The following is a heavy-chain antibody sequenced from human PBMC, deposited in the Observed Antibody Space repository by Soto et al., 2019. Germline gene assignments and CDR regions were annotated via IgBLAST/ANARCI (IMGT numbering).Heavy chain of an antibody. Sequence: EVQLLESGGGLVQPGGSLRLSCAASGFTFSTYALNWVRQAPGKGLEWVSAIGGRGGSTYFADSAKGRFSISRDSSKNTLYLQMNSLRAEDTAVYYCAKDGYGDRPYYFDYWGQGTLVTVSS. D-gene: IGHD4-17*01. V-gene: IGHV3-23*01. CDR3: AKDGYGDRPYYFDY. J-gene: IGHJ4*02. CDR1: GFTFSTYA. CDR2: IGGRGGST.